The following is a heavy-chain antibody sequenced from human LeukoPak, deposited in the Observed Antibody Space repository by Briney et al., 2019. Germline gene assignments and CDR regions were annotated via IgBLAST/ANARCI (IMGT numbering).Heavy chain of an antibody. J-gene: IGHJ4*02. CDR2: IYYSGST. CDR3: ARVTAGNVFLDY. V-gene: IGHV4-31*03. CDR1: GGSISSGGYY. D-gene: IGHD6-13*01. Sequence: SETLSLTCTVSGGSISSGGYYWSWIRQHPGKGLEWIGYIYYSGSTYYNPSLKSRVTISVDTSKNQFSLKLSSVTAADTAVYYCARVTAGNVFLDYWGQGTLVTVSS.